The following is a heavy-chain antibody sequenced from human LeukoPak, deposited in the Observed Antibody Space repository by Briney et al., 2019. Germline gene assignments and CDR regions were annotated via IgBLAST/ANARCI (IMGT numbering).Heavy chain of an antibody. CDR3: ARSQLCLDY. J-gene: IGHJ4*02. D-gene: IGHD5-18*01. CDR1: GFTFSSYW. V-gene: IGHV3-7*01. CDR2: IKQDGSEK. Sequence: GRSLRLSCAASGFTFSSYWMSWVRQAPGKGLEWVAIIKQDGSEKYYVDSLKGRFIISRDNAKNSLYLQMNSLRAEDTAVYYCARSQLCLDYWGQGTLVTVSS.